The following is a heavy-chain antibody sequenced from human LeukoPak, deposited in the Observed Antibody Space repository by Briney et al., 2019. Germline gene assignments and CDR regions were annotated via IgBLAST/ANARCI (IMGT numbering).Heavy chain of an antibody. J-gene: IGHJ4*02. CDR3: ARDGHGYSTY. D-gene: IGHD6-13*01. CDR2: IDQDGYEK. V-gene: IGHV3-7*01. Sequence: PGGSLRLSCAASGFSFSDFWMSWVRQAPGKGLEWVANIDQDGYEKYYVDSVKGRFTISRGNAKNSLYLQMSSLRAEDTAVYYCARDGHGYSTYWGQGTLVTVSS. CDR1: GFSFSDFW.